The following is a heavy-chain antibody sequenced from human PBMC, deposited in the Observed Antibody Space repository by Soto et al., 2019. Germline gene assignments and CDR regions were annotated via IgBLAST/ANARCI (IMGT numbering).Heavy chain of an antibody. CDR3: ARGRYEDGDYDY. V-gene: IGHV4-61*01. CDR1: GGSLSSGYYY. D-gene: IGHD4-17*01. J-gene: IGHJ4*02. Sequence: SDTLSLTCTVSGGSLSSGYYYWSWLRQPPGKGLEWIGYIYYSGSTNYNPSLKSRVTISVDTSKNQFSLKLSSVTAADTAVYYCARGRYEDGDYDYWGQGTLVTVSS. CDR2: IYYSGST.